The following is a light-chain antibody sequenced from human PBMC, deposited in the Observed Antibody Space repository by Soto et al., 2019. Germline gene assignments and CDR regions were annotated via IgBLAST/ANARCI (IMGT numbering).Light chain of an antibody. Sequence: SYELTQPPSVSVSPGQTAIITCSGNKLGNKYASWYQQKPGQPPVPVIYRDTKRPSGIPERFSGSNSGNTATLTISGTQAMDEADYYCQAWDSNIAVFGGGTKVTVL. CDR2: RDT. CDR3: QAWDSNIAV. V-gene: IGLV3-1*01. J-gene: IGLJ3*02. CDR1: KLGNKY.